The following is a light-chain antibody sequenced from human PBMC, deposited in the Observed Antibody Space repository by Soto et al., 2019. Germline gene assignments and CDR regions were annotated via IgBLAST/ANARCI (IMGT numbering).Light chain of an antibody. V-gene: IGKV3-20*01. CDR3: QQYGSSPLLT. J-gene: IGKJ4*01. Sequence: IVLTQSPDTLSLSPGERATLSCRASQSVSSNYLAWYQQKLGQAPRLLIYDASRRATGIPDRFSGSGSGTDFTLTISRLEPEDFVVYYCQQYGSSPLLTFGGGTKVDIK. CDR2: DAS. CDR1: QSVSSNY.